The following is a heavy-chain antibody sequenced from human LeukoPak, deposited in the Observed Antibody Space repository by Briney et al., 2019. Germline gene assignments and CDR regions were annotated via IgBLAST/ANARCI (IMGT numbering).Heavy chain of an antibody. CDR1: GGSISSYY. Sequence: SETLSLTCTVSGGSISSYYWSWIRQPAGKGLEWIGRIYTSGSTNYNPSLKSRVTMSVDTSKNQFSLKLSSVTAADTAVYYCVGGRGTTRGGSITRKGSFDYWGQGALVTVSS. CDR2: IYTSGST. CDR3: VGGRGTTRGGSITRKGSFDY. V-gene: IGHV4-4*07. J-gene: IGHJ4*02. D-gene: IGHD2-15*01.